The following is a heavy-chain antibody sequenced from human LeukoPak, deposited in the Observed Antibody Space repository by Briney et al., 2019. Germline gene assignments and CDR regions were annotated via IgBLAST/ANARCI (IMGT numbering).Heavy chain of an antibody. J-gene: IGHJ4*02. D-gene: IGHD4-17*01. V-gene: IGHV3-21*01. Sequence: TGGSLRLSCAASGFTFSSYSMNWVRQAPGKGLEWVSSISSSSSYIYYADSVKGRFTISRDNAKNSLYLQMNSLRAEDTAVYYCARDLNGDYGPVGYWGQGTLVTVSS. CDR3: ARDLNGDYGPVGY. CDR2: ISSSSSYI. CDR1: GFTFSSYS.